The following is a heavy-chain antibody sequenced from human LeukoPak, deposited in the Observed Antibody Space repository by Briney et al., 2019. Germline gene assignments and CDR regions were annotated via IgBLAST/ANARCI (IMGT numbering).Heavy chain of an antibody. CDR2: ISAYNGNT. CDR1: GYTFTSYG. J-gene: IGHJ5*02. V-gene: IGHV1-18*01. D-gene: IGHD3-3*01. Sequence: ASVKVSCKAPGYTFTSYGNSWVRQAPGQGLEWMGWISAYNGNTNYAQKLQGRVTMTTDTSTSTAYMELRSLRSDDTAVYYCARGPDYDFWSGSNWFDPWGQGTLVTVSS. CDR3: ARGPDYDFWSGSNWFDP.